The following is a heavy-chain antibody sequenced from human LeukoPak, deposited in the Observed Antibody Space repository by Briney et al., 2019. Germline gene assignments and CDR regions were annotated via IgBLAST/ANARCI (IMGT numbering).Heavy chain of an antibody. V-gene: IGHV3-30*04. CDR1: GFSFSSYA. Sequence: GGSLRLSCAASGFSFSSYAMHWVRQAPGKGLEWVAVISYDGSNKYYADSVKGRFTISRDNSKNTLYLQMNSLRAEDTAVYYCARGIGSSSWYDPWAYYYYGMDVWGQGTTVTVSS. D-gene: IGHD6-13*01. J-gene: IGHJ6*02. CDR2: ISYDGSNK. CDR3: ARGIGSSSWYDPWAYYYYGMDV.